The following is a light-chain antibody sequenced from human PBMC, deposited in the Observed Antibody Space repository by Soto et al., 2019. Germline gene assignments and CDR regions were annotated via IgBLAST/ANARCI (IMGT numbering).Light chain of an antibody. CDR3: QQANNFPWT. V-gene: IGKV1-12*01. CDR2: AAS. J-gene: IGKJ1*01. Sequence: DIQMTQSPSSVSASVGDRVTITCRASQGISRWLAWYQQKPGQAPKLLISAASSLQSGVPSRFRGSGSGTGFTLTSSSLQPEDFATYYCQQANNFPWTFGRGTKVEIK. CDR1: QGISRW.